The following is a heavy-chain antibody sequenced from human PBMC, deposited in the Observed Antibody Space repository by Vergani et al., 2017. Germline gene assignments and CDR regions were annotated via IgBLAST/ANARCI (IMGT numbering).Heavy chain of an antibody. D-gene: IGHD6-13*01. J-gene: IGHJ4*02. Sequence: QVQLVQSGAEVKKPGSSVKVSCKASGGTFSSYTISWVRQAPGQGLEWMGRIIPILGTANYAQKFQGRVTITADESTSTAYMELSSLRSEDTAVYYCATLPTYSSSRLNLWGWGQGTLVTVSS. CDR2: IIPILGTA. V-gene: IGHV1-69*08. CDR1: GGTFSSYT. CDR3: ATLPTYSSSRLNLWG.